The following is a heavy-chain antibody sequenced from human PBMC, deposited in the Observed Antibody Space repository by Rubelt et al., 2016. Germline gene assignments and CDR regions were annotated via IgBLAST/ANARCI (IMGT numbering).Heavy chain of an antibody. Sequence: QLQLQESGPGLVKPSETLSLTCSVSGASISRTTYFWAWVRQPPGKGLEWIGEINHSGSTNYNPSPRSRVTISVDTSKNQFSLKLSSVTAADTAVYYCARYCDYEKFDAFDIWGQGTMVTVSS. V-gene: IGHV4-39*01. D-gene: IGHD5-12*01. CDR1: GASISRTTYF. CDR2: INHSGST. J-gene: IGHJ3*02. CDR3: ARYCDYEKFDAFDI.